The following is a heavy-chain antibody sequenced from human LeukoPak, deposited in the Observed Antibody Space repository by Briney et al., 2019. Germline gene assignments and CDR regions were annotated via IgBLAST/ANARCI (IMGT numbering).Heavy chain of an antibody. CDR3: ARLGYCSGGSCHHDY. CDR1: GGSISSNMYY. J-gene: IGHJ4*02. Sequence: SETLSLTCTVSGGSISSNMYYWAWIRQPPGKGLEWIATIYYSGSTYYNPSLKSRVTISVDTSKNQFSLKMTSVTAADTAVYYCARLGYCSGGSCHHDYWGQGTLVTVSS. CDR2: IYYSGST. D-gene: IGHD2-15*01. V-gene: IGHV4-39*01.